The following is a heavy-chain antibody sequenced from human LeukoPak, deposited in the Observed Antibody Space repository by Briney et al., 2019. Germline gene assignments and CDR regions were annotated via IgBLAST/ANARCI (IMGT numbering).Heavy chain of an antibody. Sequence: SETLSLTCTVSGDSISSYYWSWTRQPAGKGLEWIGRIYTSGSTNYNPSLKSRVTISVDTSKNQFSLNLNSVTAADTAVYYCALWGYFDSSGRHFWGQGTLVTVSS. CDR2: IYTSGST. CDR3: ALWGYFDSSGRHF. CDR1: GDSISSYY. J-gene: IGHJ4*02. D-gene: IGHD3-22*01. V-gene: IGHV4-4*07.